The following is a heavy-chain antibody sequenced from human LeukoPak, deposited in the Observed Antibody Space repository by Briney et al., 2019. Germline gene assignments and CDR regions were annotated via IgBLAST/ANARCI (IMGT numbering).Heavy chain of an antibody. D-gene: IGHD4-17*01. CDR1: GYTFTSYG. CDR3: AAGDYGDGPDY. CDR2: ISAYNGNT. Sequence: RASVKVSCKASGYTFTSYGISWVRQAPGQGLEWMGWISAYNGNTNYAQKLQGRVTMTTDASTSTAYMELRSLRSDDAAVYYCAAGDYGDGPDYWGQGTLVTVSS. V-gene: IGHV1-18*01. J-gene: IGHJ4*02.